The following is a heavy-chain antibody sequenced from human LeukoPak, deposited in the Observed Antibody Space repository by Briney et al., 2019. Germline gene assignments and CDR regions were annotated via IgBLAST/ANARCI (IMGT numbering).Heavy chain of an antibody. CDR1: GGSISSYY. CDR2: IYYSGST. V-gene: IGHV4-59*01. D-gene: IGHD3-22*01. CDR3: ARAQSWYYYDSSGVDALDI. J-gene: IGHJ3*02. Sequence: SETLSLTCTVSGGSISSYYWSWIRQPPGKGLEWIGYIYYSGSTNYNPSLKSRVTISVDTSKNQFSLKLSSVTAADTAVYYCARAQSWYYYDSSGVDALDIWGQGTMVTVSS.